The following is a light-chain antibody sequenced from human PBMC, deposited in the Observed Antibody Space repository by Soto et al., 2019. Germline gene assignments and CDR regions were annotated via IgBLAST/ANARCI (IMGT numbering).Light chain of an antibody. CDR3: CSYAGSYTHV. CDR1: SSDVGGYNY. V-gene: IGLV2-11*01. Sequence: QSALTQPHSVSGSPGQSVTISCTGTSSDVGGYNYVSWYQHHPGKAPKLIIYDVSERPSGVPDRFSGSKSGNTGNTASLTISGLQAEDEADYDCCSYAGSYTHVFGSGTMLTVL. J-gene: IGLJ1*01. CDR2: DVS.